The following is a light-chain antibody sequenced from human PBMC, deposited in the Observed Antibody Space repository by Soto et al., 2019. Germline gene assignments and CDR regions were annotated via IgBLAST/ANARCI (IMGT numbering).Light chain of an antibody. CDR2: GIS. V-gene: IGKV3-20*01. CDR3: QQYSTLPHT. Sequence: ESVLTQSPGTLSLSPGERATLSCRASQSVSNSFFAWYQQKPGQPPRLLIYGISNRATGIPDRFSGSGSGTDFTLTISRLEPEDFVLSYCQQYSTLPHTFGQGTKLEVK. CDR1: QSVSNSF. J-gene: IGKJ2*01.